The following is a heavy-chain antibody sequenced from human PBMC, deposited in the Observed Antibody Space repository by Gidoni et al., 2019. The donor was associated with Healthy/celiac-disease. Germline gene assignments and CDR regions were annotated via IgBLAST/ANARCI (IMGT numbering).Heavy chain of an antibody. CDR1: GFTFSSYG. CDR2: IWYDGSNK. D-gene: IGHD2-15*01. CDR3: ARESCSGGSCYSGFDY. V-gene: IGHV3-33*01. Sequence: LSCAASGFTFSSYGMHWVRQAPGKGLEWVAVIWYDGSNKYYADSVKGRFTISRDNSKNTLYLQMNSLRAEDTAVYYCARESCSGGSCYSGFDYWGQGTLVTVSS. J-gene: IGHJ4*02.